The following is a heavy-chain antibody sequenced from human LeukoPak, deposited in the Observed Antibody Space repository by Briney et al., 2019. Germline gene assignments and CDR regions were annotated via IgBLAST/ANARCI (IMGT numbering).Heavy chain of an antibody. J-gene: IGHJ4*02. D-gene: IGHD3-10*01. CDR2: IYYSGRT. CDR1: GFTFSSYE. Sequence: PGGSLRLSCAASGFTFSSYEMNWVRQPPGKGLEWIGSIYYSGRTNYNPSLKSRVTISVDTSKNQFSLKLSPVTAADTAVYYCARSMVRGVIALDYWGQGTLVTVSS. V-gene: IGHV4-59*12. CDR3: ARSMVRGVIALDY.